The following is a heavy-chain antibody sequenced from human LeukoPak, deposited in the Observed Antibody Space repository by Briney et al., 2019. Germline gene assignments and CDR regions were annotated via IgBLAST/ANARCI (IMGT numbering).Heavy chain of an antibody. D-gene: IGHD6-13*01. J-gene: IGHJ4*02. CDR2: ISSSGTTI. V-gene: IGHV3-48*03. Sequence: GGSLRLSCAASGFTFSNFEMNWVRQAPGEGLEWVAYISSSGTTIYYADSVKGRFTISRDNAKNSLYLQMTSLRAEDTAVYYCARDASSSIWFFDSWGQGTLVSVSS. CDR3: ARDASSSIWFFDS. CDR1: GFTFSNFE.